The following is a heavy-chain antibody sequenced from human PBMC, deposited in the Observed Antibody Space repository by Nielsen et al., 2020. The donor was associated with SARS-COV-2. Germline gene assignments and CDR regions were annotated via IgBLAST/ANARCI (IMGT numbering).Heavy chain of an antibody. CDR3: ARERVSGILEY. Sequence: SETLSLTCVVYGGSFTDYFWTWIRQPPGKGLDWIGEFNHRGSTNSNPSLKSRVTLSVDKSKNQVSLTLNSVTAADTAVCYCARERVSGILEYWGQGSLVTVSS. D-gene: IGHD6-19*01. CDR1: GGSFTDYF. J-gene: IGHJ4*02. V-gene: IGHV4-34*01. CDR2: FNHRGST.